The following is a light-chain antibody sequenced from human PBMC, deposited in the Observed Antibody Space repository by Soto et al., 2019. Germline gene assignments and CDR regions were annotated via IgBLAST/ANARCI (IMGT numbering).Light chain of an antibody. J-gene: IGKJ3*01. CDR1: QSLVYSDGNTY. CDR2: KVS. Sequence: DVVMTQSPLSLPVTLGQPASISCRSSQSLVYSDGNTYLNWFHQRPGQSPRRLIYKVSKRDSGVPDRFSGSGSDTDFTLKISRVEAEDVGIYYCMRGTDWSGFTFGPGTKVHLK. V-gene: IGKV2-30*01. CDR3: MRGTDWSGFT.